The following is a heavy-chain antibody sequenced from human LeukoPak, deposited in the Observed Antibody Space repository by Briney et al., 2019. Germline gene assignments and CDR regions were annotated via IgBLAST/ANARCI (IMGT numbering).Heavy chain of an antibody. V-gene: IGHV3-23*01. CDR1: GFTFSSHA. D-gene: IGHD3-22*01. J-gene: IGHJ4*02. Sequence: GGSLRLSCAASGFTFSSHAMSWVRQAPGKGLEWVSAISGSGGSTYYADSVKGRFTISRDNSKNTLYLQMNSLRAEDTAVYYCAKVGITMIVVGLFDYWGQGTLVTVSS. CDR3: AKVGITMIVVGLFDY. CDR2: ISGSGGST.